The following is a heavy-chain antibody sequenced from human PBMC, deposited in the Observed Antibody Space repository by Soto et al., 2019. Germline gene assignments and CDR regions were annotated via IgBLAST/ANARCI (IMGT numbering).Heavy chain of an antibody. J-gene: IGHJ4*02. CDR1: GGSISTYY. Sequence: SETLSLTCTVSGGSISTYYWSWIRQPAGKGLEWIGRIYSSGSTNYNPSLKSRVTMSVDTPKNQFSLKMGSVTAADTAVYYCAREGKGVPYNFDYWGQGTLVTVSS. CDR3: AREGKGVPYNFDY. V-gene: IGHV4-4*07. CDR2: IYSSGST. D-gene: IGHD3-10*01.